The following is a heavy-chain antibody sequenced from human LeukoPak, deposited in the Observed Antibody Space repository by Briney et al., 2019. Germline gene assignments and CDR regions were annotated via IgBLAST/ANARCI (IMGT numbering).Heavy chain of an antibody. D-gene: IGHD3-22*01. Sequence: PSETLSLTCTVSGGSLSSYYWSWIRQPPGKGLEWIGYIYYSGSTNYNPSLKSRVTISVDTSKNQFPLKLSSVTAADTAVYYCARGPYGDSSGYYYGPNYYYYMDVWGKGTTVTVSS. V-gene: IGHV4-59*01. CDR2: IYYSGST. CDR1: GGSLSSYY. J-gene: IGHJ6*03. CDR3: ARGPYGDSSGYYYGPNYYYYMDV.